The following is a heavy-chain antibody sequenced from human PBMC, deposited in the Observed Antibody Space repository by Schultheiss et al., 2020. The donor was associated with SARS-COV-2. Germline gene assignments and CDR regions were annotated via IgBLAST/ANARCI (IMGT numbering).Heavy chain of an antibody. CDR1: GFTFSSYA. J-gene: IGHJ4*02. Sequence: GGSLRLSCAASGFTFSSYAMHWVRQAPGKGLEWVAFIRYDGSNKYYADSVKGRFTISRDNSKNTLYLQMNSLRAEDTAVYYCARGSSRDMVQGVITLLWWGQGTLVTVSS. CDR3: ARGSSRDMVQGVITLLW. D-gene: IGHD3-10*01. CDR2: IRYDGSNK. V-gene: IGHV3-30*02.